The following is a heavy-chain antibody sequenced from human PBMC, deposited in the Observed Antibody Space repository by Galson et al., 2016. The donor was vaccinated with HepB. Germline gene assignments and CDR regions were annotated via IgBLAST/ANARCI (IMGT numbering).Heavy chain of an antibody. CDR1: GDSISSSNYY. D-gene: IGHD3-10*01. V-gene: IGHV4-39*01. CDR3: ARHDTMVQGGYYGMDV. Sequence: SETLSLTCTVSGDSISSSNYYWGWIRRPPRKGLEWIGSIYYSGSTYYNPSLKSRVTISVDTSRRQFYLRLNSVTAAVTAVYYCARHDTMVQGGYYGMDVWGQGTTVTVSS. J-gene: IGHJ6*02. CDR2: IYYSGST.